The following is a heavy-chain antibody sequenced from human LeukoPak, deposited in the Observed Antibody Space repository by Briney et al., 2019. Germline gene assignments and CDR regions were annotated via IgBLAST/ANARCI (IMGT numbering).Heavy chain of an antibody. Sequence: GASVKVSCKASGYTFSAYYMHWVRLAPGQGLEWMGWINPTSGDTNYAQKFQGRVTMTTDTSTSTAYMELRSLRSDDTAVYYCASFQYYDFWSGYYTPDYWGQGTLVTVSS. D-gene: IGHD3-3*01. CDR2: INPTSGDT. CDR3: ASFQYYDFWSGYYTPDY. V-gene: IGHV1-2*02. CDR1: GYTFSAYY. J-gene: IGHJ4*02.